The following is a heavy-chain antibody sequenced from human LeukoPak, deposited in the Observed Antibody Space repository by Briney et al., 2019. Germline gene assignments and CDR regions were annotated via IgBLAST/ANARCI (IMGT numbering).Heavy chain of an antibody. Sequence: GGSLRLSCAASGFTFSSYDMHWVRQATGKGLEWVSAIGTAGDTYYPGSVKGRFTISRENAKNSLYLQMNSLRAGDTAVYYCARDPDSYYFDYWGQGTLVTVSS. D-gene: IGHD5-18*01. CDR2: IGTAGDT. J-gene: IGHJ4*02. V-gene: IGHV3-13*01. CDR3: ARDPDSYYFDY. CDR1: GFTFSSYD.